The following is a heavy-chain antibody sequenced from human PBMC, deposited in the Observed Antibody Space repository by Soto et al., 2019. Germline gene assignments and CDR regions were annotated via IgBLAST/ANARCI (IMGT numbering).Heavy chain of an antibody. J-gene: IGHJ6*03. Sequence: SETLSLTCTVSGGSISSYYWSWIRQPPGKGLEWIGYIYYSGSTNYNPSLKSRVTISVDTSKNQFSLKLSSVTAADTAVYYCARTPPFYYYYYYMDVWGKGTTVTVSS. CDR3: ARTPPFYYYYYYMDV. CDR2: IYYSGST. V-gene: IGHV4-59*01. CDR1: GGSISSYY.